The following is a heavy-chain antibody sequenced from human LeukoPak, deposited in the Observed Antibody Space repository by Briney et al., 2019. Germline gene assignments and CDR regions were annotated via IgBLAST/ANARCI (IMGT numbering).Heavy chain of an antibody. CDR2: INHSGST. V-gene: IGHV4-34*01. CDR3: VRDYSNFVQGD. D-gene: IGHD4-11*01. Sequence: SEALSLTCAVYGGSFSGYYWSWIRQPPGKGLEWIGEINHSGSTNYNPSLKSRVTISVDTSKNQFSLKLSSVTAADTAVYYCVRDYSNFVQGDWGQGTLVTVSS. J-gene: IGHJ4*02. CDR1: GGSFSGYY.